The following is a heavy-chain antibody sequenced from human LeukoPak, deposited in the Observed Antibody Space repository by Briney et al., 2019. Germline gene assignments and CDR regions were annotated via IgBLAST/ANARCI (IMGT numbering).Heavy chain of an antibody. V-gene: IGHV3-74*01. D-gene: IGHD2-2*01. CDR2: IDSDGINT. Sequence: QPGGSLRLSCAASGFTFSSYWMHWVRQAPGKGLVWVSRIDSDGINTSYADSVKGRFTISRDNAKNTLYLQMNSLRAEDTAVYFCARAITGDTVSTFDPWGQGTLVTVSS. J-gene: IGHJ5*02. CDR1: GFTFSSYW. CDR3: ARAITGDTVSTFDP.